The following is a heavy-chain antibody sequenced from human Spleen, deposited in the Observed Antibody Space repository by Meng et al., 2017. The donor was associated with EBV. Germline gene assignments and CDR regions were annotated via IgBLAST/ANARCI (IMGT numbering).Heavy chain of an antibody. Sequence: QITLKESGPTLVTPPQTLTLTCTFSGFSLTTNEVGVGWFRQPPGKALEWLAVIYWDDDKRYSPFLKSRLTITKDTSKDQVVLTMTDMDPVDTATYYCAHRTTGNYYFDYWGQGTLVTVSS. CDR3: AHRTTGNYYFDY. D-gene: IGHD1-7*01. J-gene: IGHJ4*02. CDR2: IYWDDDK. CDR1: GFSLTTNEVG. V-gene: IGHV2-5*02.